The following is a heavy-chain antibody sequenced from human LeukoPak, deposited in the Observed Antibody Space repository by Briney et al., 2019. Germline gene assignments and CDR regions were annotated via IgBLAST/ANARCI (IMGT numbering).Heavy chain of an antibody. CDR3: ARRPQYYMDV. CDR1: GGSISSSAYH. J-gene: IGHJ6*03. CDR2: INHSGST. Sequence: SETLSLTCTVSGGSISSSAYHWGWIRQPPGKGLEWIGEINHSGSTNYNPSLKSRVTISVDTSKNQFSLKLSSVTAADTAVYYCARRPQYYMDVWGKGTTVTISS. V-gene: IGHV4-39*07.